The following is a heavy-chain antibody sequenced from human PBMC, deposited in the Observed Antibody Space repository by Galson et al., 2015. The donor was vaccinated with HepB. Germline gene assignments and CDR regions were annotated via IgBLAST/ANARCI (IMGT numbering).Heavy chain of an antibody. D-gene: IGHD3-9*01. Sequence: TLSLTCAGYTGSFSGYYWGWIRQPPGKGLEWIGEINHSGSTNYNPSLKSRVTISVDPSNNQFSLTLSSVTAADTAVYYCARGEYYDILTGYYIPFDYWGQGTLVTVSS. CDR1: TGSFSGYY. CDR3: ARGEYYDILTGYYIPFDY. J-gene: IGHJ4*02. V-gene: IGHV4-34*01. CDR2: INHSGST.